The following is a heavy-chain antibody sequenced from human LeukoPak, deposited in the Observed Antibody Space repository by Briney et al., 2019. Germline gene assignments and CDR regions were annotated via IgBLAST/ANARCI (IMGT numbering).Heavy chain of an antibody. J-gene: IGHJ6*03. D-gene: IGHD2/OR15-2a*01. Sequence: GGSLRLSCAASGFTFSSYGMHWVRQAPGKGLEWVAFIRYDGSNKYYADSVRGRFTISGDDSKNTVYLQMNSLRPEDTAVYYCAKNRGPNYMDVWGKGTTVTISS. V-gene: IGHV3-30*02. CDR2: IRYDGSNK. CDR3: AKNRGPNYMDV. CDR1: GFTFSSYG.